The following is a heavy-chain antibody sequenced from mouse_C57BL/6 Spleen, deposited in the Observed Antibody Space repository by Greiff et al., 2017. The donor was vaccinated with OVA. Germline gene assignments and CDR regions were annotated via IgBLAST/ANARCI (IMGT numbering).Heavy chain of an antibody. CDR1: GYTFTSYW. V-gene: IGHV1-64*01. Sequence: QVQLQQPGAELVKPGASVKLSCKASGYTFTSYWMHWVKQRPGQGLEWIGMIHPNSGSTNYNEKFKSKATLTVDKSSSTAYMQLSSLTSEDSAVYYCARPFYYDYDRDYYAMDYWGQGTSVTVSA. CDR3: ARPFYYDYDRDYYAMDY. CDR2: IHPNSGST. D-gene: IGHD2-4*01. J-gene: IGHJ4*01.